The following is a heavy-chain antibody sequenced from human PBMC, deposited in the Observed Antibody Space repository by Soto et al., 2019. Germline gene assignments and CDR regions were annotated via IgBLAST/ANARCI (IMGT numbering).Heavy chain of an antibody. Sequence: PSQTLSLTGAISGDSVSSNSAAWNWIRQSPSRGLEWLGRTYYRSKWYNDYAVSVKSRITINPDTSKNQSSLQLNSVTPEDTAVYYCARDRVWAEDSGIAVAGTWYYYGMDVWGQGTTVTVSS. D-gene: IGHD6-19*01. CDR2: TYYRSKWYN. V-gene: IGHV6-1*01. J-gene: IGHJ6*02. CDR1: GDSVSSNSAA. CDR3: ARDRVWAEDSGIAVAGTWYYYGMDV.